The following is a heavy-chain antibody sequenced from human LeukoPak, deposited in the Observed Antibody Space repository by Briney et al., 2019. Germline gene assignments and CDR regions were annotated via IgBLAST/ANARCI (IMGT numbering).Heavy chain of an antibody. CDR3: ARAGDIVVVPAWDYYYYMDV. Sequence: TGGSLRPSCAASGFTFSSYSMNWVRQAPGKGLEWVSSISSSSSYIYYADSVKGRFTISRDNAKNSLYLQMNSLRAEDTAVYYCARAGDIVVVPAWDYYYYMDVWGKGTTVTVSS. D-gene: IGHD2-2*01. J-gene: IGHJ6*03. V-gene: IGHV3-21*01. CDR1: GFTFSSYS. CDR2: ISSSSSYI.